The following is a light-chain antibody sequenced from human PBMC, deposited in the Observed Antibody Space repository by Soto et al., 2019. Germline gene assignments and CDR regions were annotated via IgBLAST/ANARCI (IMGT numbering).Light chain of an antibody. CDR2: GAS. J-gene: IGKJ1*01. Sequence: EIVLTQSPGTLSLSPGERATLSCRASQTVSSARLAWFQQKPGQAPRLLIYGASSRAPGIPDRFSGSGSETDFTLTITRLESEDFAVYSCHQYGSSPWTFGQGTKVE. CDR1: QTVSSAR. V-gene: IGKV3-20*01. CDR3: HQYGSSPWT.